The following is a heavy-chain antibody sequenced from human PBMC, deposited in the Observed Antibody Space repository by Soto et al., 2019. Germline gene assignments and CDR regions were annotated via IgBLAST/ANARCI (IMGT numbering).Heavy chain of an antibody. CDR3: ARQRSIAARGYYYGMDV. Sequence: PGESLKISCKGSGYSFTSYWISWVRQMPGKGLEWMGRIDPSDSYTNYSPSFQGHVTISADKSISTAYLQWSSLKASDTAMYYCARQRSIAARGYYYGMDVWGQGTTVTVSS. V-gene: IGHV5-10-1*01. J-gene: IGHJ6*02. CDR2: IDPSDSYT. CDR1: GYSFTSYW. D-gene: IGHD6-6*01.